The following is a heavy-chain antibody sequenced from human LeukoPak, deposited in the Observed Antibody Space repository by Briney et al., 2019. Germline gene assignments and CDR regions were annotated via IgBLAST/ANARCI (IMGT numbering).Heavy chain of an antibody. CDR2: IYYSGST. Sequence: SETLSLTCTVSGGSISSGGYYWSWIRQHPGKGLEWIGYIYYSGSTYYNPSLKSRVTISVDTSKNQFSLKLSSVTAADTAVYYCARRRFGELDAFDIWGQGTMVTVSS. V-gene: IGHV4-31*03. J-gene: IGHJ3*02. CDR1: GGSISSGGYY. D-gene: IGHD3-10*01. CDR3: ARRRFGELDAFDI.